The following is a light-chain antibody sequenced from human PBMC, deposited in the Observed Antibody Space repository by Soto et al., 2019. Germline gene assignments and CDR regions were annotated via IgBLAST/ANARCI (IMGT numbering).Light chain of an antibody. CDR3: QQYNNWPPIT. J-gene: IGKJ5*01. CDR1: QSVRSN. V-gene: IGKV3D-15*01. CDR2: DAS. Sequence: EIVMTQYPATLSVSAGERATLSCRARQSVRSNLAWYQQKPGQAPRLLIYDASTRATGIPARFSGSGSGTEFILTISSLQSEDFGVYYCQQYNNWPPITFGQGTRLEIK.